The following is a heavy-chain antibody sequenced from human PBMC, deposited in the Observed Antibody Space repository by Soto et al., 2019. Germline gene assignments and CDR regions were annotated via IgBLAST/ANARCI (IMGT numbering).Heavy chain of an antibody. Sequence: GGSLRLSCATSGFTSSTHGMNWVRQAPGKGLEWVSYISSGSNSIYYADSVKGRFTISRDNAKNSLSLQMNSLRAEDTAVYYCARSSLNDILTPVDCWGQGTLVTVSS. CDR2: ISSGSNSI. V-gene: IGHV3-48*01. CDR3: ARSSLNDILTPVDC. J-gene: IGHJ4*02. D-gene: IGHD3-9*01. CDR1: GFTSSTHG.